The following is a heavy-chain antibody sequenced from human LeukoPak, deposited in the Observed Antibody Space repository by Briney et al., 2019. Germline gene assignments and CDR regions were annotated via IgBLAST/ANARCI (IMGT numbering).Heavy chain of an antibody. CDR1: GYSISSSNW. J-gene: IGHJ6*03. CDR3: ARNTNDYGDYVGYMDV. V-gene: IGHV4-28*05. D-gene: IGHD4-17*01. Sequence: SDTLSLTCAVSGYSISSSNWWGWIRQPPGKGLEWIGYIYYSGSIYYNPSLKSRVTMSVDTSKNQFSLKLSSVTAADTAVYYCARNTNDYGDYVGYMDVWGKGTTVTVSS. CDR2: IYYSGSI.